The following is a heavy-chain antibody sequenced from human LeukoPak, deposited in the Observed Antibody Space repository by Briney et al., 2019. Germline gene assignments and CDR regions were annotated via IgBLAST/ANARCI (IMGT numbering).Heavy chain of an antibody. CDR3: ARVRYSSSWYFDY. Sequence: SVKVSCKASGGTISSYAISWVRQAPGQGLDWMGGIIPIFGTANYAQKFQGRVTITADESTSTAYMELSSLRSEDTAVYYCARVRYSSSWYFDYWGQGTLVTVSS. V-gene: IGHV1-69*01. CDR2: IIPIFGTA. J-gene: IGHJ4*02. D-gene: IGHD6-13*01. CDR1: GGTISSYA.